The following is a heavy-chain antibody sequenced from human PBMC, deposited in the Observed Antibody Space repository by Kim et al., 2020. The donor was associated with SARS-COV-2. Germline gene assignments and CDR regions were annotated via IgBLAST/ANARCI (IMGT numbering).Heavy chain of an antibody. J-gene: IGHJ3*02. CDR2: ISWNSGSI. CDR3: AKDSGGVDAFDI. CDR1: GFTFDDYA. V-gene: IGHV3-9*01. Sequence: GGSLRLSCAASGFTFDDYAMHWVRQAPGKGLEWVSGISWNSGSIGYADSVKGRFTISRDNAKNSLYLQMNSLRAEDTALYYCAKDSGGVDAFDIWGQGTMVTVSS. D-gene: IGHD3-16*01.